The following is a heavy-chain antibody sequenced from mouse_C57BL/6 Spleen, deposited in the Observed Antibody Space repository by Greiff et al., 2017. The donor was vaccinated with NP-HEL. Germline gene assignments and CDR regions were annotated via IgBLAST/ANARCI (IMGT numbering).Heavy chain of an antibody. Sequence: LEWVATISDGGSYTYYPDNVKGRFTISRDNAKNNLYLQMSHLKSEDTAMYYCARDYYYGSSYYFDYWGQGTTLTVSS. CDR2: ISDGGSYT. J-gene: IGHJ2*01. V-gene: IGHV5-4*01. D-gene: IGHD1-1*01. CDR3: ARDYYYGSSYYFDY.